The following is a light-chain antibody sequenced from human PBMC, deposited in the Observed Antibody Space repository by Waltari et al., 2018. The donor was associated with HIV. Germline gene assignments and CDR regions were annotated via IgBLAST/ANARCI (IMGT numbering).Light chain of an antibody. J-gene: IGLJ2*01. Sequence: QSALTQPPSASGSPGHSVTIPCTGNASHVGAYNYVSWYQQHPGKPPKLIIYEVFKRPSGVPDRFSGSKSGNTASLTVSGLQAEDEANYYCASYAGRNTLVFGGGTKLTVL. CDR1: ASHVGAYNY. V-gene: IGLV2-8*01. CDR3: ASYAGRNTLV. CDR2: EVF.